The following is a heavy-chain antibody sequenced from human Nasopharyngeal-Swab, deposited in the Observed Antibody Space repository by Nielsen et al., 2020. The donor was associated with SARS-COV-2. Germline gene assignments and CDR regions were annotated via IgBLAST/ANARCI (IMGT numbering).Heavy chain of an antibody. D-gene: IGHD3-3*01. CDR1: GGSISSGGYY. V-gene: IGHV4-31*03. CDR3: ARGATIFGVVAYGMDV. CDR2: IYYSGST. J-gene: IGHJ6*02. Sequence: LRLSCTVSGGSISSGGYYWSWIRQHPGKGLEWIGYIYYSGSTYYNPSLKSRVTIPVDTSKNQFSLKLSSVTAADTAVYYCARGATIFGVVAYGMDVWGQGTTVTVSS.